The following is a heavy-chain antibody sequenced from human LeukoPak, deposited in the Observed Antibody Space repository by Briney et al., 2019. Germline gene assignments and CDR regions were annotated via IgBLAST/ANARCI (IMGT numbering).Heavy chain of an antibody. CDR2: IYYSGST. Sequence: PSETLSLTCTVSGGSINSSSYYWGWIRQPPGKGLEWIGSIYYSGSTYYNPSLKSRVTISVDTSKNQFSLKLSSVTAADTAVYYCARRGRGVATQGFDYWGQGTLVTVSS. V-gene: IGHV4-39*01. J-gene: IGHJ4*02. CDR3: ARRGRGVATQGFDY. CDR1: GGSINSSSYY. D-gene: IGHD5-12*01.